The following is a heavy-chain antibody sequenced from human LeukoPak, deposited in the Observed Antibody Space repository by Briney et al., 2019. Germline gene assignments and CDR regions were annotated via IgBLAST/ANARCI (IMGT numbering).Heavy chain of an antibody. J-gene: IGHJ4*02. Sequence: SETLSLTCTVSGGSISSGDYYWSWIRQPPGKGLEWIGYIYYSGSTYYNPSLESRVTISVAVDTSKNQFSLKLSSVTAADAAVYYCAYGVWEGVFDFWGQGTLVTVSS. CDR1: GGSISSGDYY. CDR3: AYGVWEGVFDF. V-gene: IGHV4-30-4*01. D-gene: IGHD4-17*01. CDR2: IYYSGST.